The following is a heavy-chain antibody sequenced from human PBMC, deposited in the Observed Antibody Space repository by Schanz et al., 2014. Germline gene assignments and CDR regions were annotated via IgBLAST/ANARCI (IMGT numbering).Heavy chain of an antibody. CDR3: ARRVPYSFGLDV. J-gene: IGHJ6*02. D-gene: IGHD1-1*01. V-gene: IGHV3-23*04. CDR1: GFSFNNYG. CDR2: ISASGDST. Sequence: VQLVESGGSVVQPGRSLRLSCAASGFSFNNYGLNWVRQAPGKGLEWVSFISASGDSTSYADSVKGRFTISRDNSKNTLYLQMNSLRDEDTAMYYCARRVPYSFGLDVWGQGATVTVSS.